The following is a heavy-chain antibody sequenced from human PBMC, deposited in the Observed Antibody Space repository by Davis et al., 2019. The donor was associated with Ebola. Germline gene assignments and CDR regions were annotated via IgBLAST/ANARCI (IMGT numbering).Heavy chain of an antibody. V-gene: IGHV1-18*04. J-gene: IGHJ6*04. CDR1: GYTFTSYG. Sequence: ASVKVSCKASGYTFTSYGISWVRQAPGQGLEWMGWISAYNGNTNYAQKLQGRVTMTTDTSTSTAYMELRSLRSDDTAVYYCARRNYYDSSGYYYSYYYGMDVWGKGTTVTVSS. CDR2: ISAYNGNT. CDR3: ARRNYYDSSGYYYSYYYGMDV. D-gene: IGHD3-22*01.